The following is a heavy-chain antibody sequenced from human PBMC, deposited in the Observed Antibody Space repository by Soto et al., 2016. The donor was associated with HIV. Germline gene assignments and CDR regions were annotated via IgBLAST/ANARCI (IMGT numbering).Heavy chain of an antibody. D-gene: IGHD3-10*01. CDR3: ARDHMVRERGEQPVDY. J-gene: IGHJ4*02. Sequence: EVQLVESGGGLVKPGGSLRLSCAASGFTFSTYSMNWVRQAPGKGLEWVSSISSSSIYIYYADSVKGRFTISRDNAKNSLYLQMNSLRAEDTAVYYCARDHMVRERGEQPVDYWGQGTLVTVSS. CDR1: GFTFSTYS. CDR2: ISSSSIYI. V-gene: IGHV3-21*01.